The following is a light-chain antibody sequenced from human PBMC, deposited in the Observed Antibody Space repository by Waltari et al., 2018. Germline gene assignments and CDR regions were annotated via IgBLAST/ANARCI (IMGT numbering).Light chain of an antibody. CDR2: GNN. V-gene: IGLV3-19*01. Sequence: SSELTQDPTVSVALGQTVRITCQGDSHRRYYASWYRQRPGQAPIIPIYGNNNRPSGIPDRFSGSTSGNMASLTITGAQAEDEADYYCHSRDTTTNRVFGRGTKLTVV. J-gene: IGLJ3*02. CDR3: HSRDTTTNRV. CDR1: SHRRYY.